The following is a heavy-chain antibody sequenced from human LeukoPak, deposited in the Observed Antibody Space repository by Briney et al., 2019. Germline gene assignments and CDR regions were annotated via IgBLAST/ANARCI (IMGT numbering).Heavy chain of an antibody. V-gene: IGHV3-53*01. CDR1: DFNISPYW. D-gene: IGHD5-12*01. Sequence: GGSLRLSCAASDFNISPYWMSRVRQAPGKGLEWVSLISDGDRTDYPESVKGRFINSRDISKNAVYLQMTSLRAEDTAVYYCAREYGGHTFGVFDYWGQGALVTVSS. CDR2: ISDGDRT. J-gene: IGHJ4*02. CDR3: AREYGGHTFGVFDY.